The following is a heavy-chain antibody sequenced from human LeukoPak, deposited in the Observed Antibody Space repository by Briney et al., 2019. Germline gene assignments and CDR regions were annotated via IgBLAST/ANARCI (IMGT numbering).Heavy chain of an antibody. V-gene: IGHV1-8*03. Sequence: ASVTVSSKASGYTFTTYDINWGRRATGQGLEWMGWMNPNSGNTGYAQKFEGRVTITRNTSISTAYMELSSVRSEDTAVYYCARGQQALWLADYYYYMDVWGKGTTVIVSS. J-gene: IGHJ6*03. D-gene: IGHD5-18*01. CDR3: ARGQQALWLADYYYYMDV. CDR2: MNPNSGNT. CDR1: GYTFTTYD.